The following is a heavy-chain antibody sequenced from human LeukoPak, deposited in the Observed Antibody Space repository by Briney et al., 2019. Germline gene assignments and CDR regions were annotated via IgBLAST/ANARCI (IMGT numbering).Heavy chain of an antibody. J-gene: IGHJ6*03. CDR2: IRYDGSNK. CDR3: AKGGNRDYYYYMDV. CDR1: GFTFSSYG. V-gene: IGHV3-30*02. D-gene: IGHD2/OR15-2a*01. Sequence: GGSLRLSCAASGFTFSSYGMHWVRQAPGKGLEWVAFIRYDGSNKYYADSVKGRFTISRDNSKNTLYLQMNSLRAEDTAVYYCAKGGNRDYYYYMDVWGKGTTVTISS.